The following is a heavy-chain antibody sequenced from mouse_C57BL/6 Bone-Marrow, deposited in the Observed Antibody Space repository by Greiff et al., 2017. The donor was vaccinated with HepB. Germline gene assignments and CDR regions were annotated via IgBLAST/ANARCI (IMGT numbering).Heavy chain of an antibody. CDR3: ARNYYGSRWDFDY. CDR1: GYTFTDYY. J-gene: IGHJ2*01. D-gene: IGHD1-1*01. CDR2: INPNNGGT. V-gene: IGHV1-26*01. Sequence: EVQLQQSGPELVKPGASVKISCKASGYTFTDYYMNWVKQSHGKSLEWIGDINPNNGGTSYNQKFKGKATLTVDKSSSTAYMELRSLTSEDSAVYYCARNYYGSRWDFDYWGQGTTLTVSS.